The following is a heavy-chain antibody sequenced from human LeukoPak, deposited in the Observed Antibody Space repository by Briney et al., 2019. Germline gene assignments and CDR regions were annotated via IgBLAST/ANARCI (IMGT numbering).Heavy chain of an antibody. J-gene: IGHJ4*02. CDR3: ARGVRGVIIPYYFDY. V-gene: IGHV3-30-3*01. CDR1: GFTFSSYA. CDR2: ISYDGSNK. Sequence: GSLRLSCAASGFTFSSYAMHWVRQAPGKGLEWVAVISYDGSNKYYADSVKGRFTISRDNSKNTLYLQMNSLRAEDTAVYYCARGVRGVIIPYYFDYWGQGTLVTVSS. D-gene: IGHD3-10*01.